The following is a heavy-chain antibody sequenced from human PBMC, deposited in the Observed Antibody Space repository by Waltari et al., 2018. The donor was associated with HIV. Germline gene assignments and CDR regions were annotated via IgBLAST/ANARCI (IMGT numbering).Heavy chain of an antibody. V-gene: IGHV4-39*07. CDR2: IYYSGST. CDR1: GGSISSSSYY. CDR3: ARRGLPTIGHYGMDV. J-gene: IGHJ6*02. Sequence: QLQLQESGPGLVKPSETLSLTCTVSGGSISSSSYYWGWIRQPPGNGLEWIGSIYYSGSTYYNPSLKSRVTISVDTSKNQFSLKLSSVTAADTAVYYCARRGLPTIGHYGMDVWGQGTTVTVSS.